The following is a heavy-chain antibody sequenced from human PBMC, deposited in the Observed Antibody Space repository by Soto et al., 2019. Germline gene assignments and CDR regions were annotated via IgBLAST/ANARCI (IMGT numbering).Heavy chain of an antibody. D-gene: IGHD5-12*01. CDR1: GDSFSSKW. J-gene: IGHJ4*02. V-gene: IGHV5-51*01. CDR2: IYTGDSDT. CDR3: ARHRNGYSGYGGAAEY. Sequence: LGESLRISCTASGDSFSSKWIGWVRQMPGKGLEWMGLIYTGDSDTRYSPSFQGQVTMSVDTSINTAYLRWSSLKASDTAIYFCARHRNGYSGYGGAAEYWGQRTLVTVSS.